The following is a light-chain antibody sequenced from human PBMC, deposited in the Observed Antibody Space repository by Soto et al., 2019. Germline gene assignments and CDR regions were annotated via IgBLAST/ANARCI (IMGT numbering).Light chain of an antibody. J-gene: IGLJ1*01. CDR2: EVS. CDR3: SSYADSNIYV. CDR1: SSDVGGYNY. V-gene: IGLV2-8*01. Sequence: QPVLTQPPSASGSPGQSVTISCIGTSSDVGGYNYVSWYQQHPGKAPKLMIYEVSKRPSGVPSRFSGSKSGNTASLTVSGLQAEDEADYYCSSYADSNIYVFGTGTKVTVL.